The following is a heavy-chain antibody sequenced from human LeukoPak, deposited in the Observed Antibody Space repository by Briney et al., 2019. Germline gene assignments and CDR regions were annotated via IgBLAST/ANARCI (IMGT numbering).Heavy chain of an antibody. CDR2: ISDSGDST. Sequence: PGGSLRLSCAASGFTFSSYAMTWVRQAPGKGLEWVSTISDSGDSTYFADSVKGRFTISRDNSKNTLYLQMNSLRAEDTAVYYCAKDYYDSSGSNNDYWGQGTLVTVSS. V-gene: IGHV3-23*01. CDR3: AKDYYDSSGSNNDY. J-gene: IGHJ4*02. CDR1: GFTFSSYA. D-gene: IGHD3-22*01.